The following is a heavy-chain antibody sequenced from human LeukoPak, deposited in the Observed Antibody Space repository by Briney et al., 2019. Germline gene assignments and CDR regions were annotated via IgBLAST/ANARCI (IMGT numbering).Heavy chain of an antibody. D-gene: IGHD5-18*01. Sequence: SETLSLTCTVSSGSIRSTGYYWGWIRQPPGKGLRWIGTIYYSGSTYYNPSLKSRVTISVDASKNQFSLKLSSVTAADTAVYYCARRSPRGYSSKPGYFDYWGQGTLVTVSS. CDR1: SGSIRSTGYY. CDR3: ARRSPRGYSSKPGYFDY. V-gene: IGHV4-39*07. CDR2: IYYSGST. J-gene: IGHJ4*02.